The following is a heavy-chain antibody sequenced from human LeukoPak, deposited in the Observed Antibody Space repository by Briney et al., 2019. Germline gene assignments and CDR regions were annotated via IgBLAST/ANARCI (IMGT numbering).Heavy chain of an antibody. CDR1: GFTFSSYD. D-gene: IGHD1-1*01. Sequence: GGSLRLSCAASGFTFSSYDMNWVRQAPGEGLEWVSYIHSSGGTIYYADSVKGRFTISRDSAKNSVYLRMNSLRAEDTALYYCARKLTGTTYFDCWGQGTLVTASS. J-gene: IGHJ4*02. V-gene: IGHV3-48*03. CDR3: ARKLTGTTYFDC. CDR2: IHSSGGTI.